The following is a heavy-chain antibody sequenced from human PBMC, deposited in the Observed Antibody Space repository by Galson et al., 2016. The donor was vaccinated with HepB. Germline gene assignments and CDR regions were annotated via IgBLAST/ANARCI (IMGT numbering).Heavy chain of an antibody. V-gene: IGHV3-30-3*01. CDR2: ISYDGNKK. CDR1: GFTFSTYA. Sequence: SLRLSCAASGFTFSTYAMHWVRQAPGKGLEWVAVISYDGNKKYYAASVNGRFTIARDNSENTLYLQMHSLRAEDTAVYYCARISFYHYLTGSYKGQYYFDFWGQGTLVTVSS. CDR3: ARISFYHYLTGSYKGQYYFDF. D-gene: IGHD3-9*01. J-gene: IGHJ4*02.